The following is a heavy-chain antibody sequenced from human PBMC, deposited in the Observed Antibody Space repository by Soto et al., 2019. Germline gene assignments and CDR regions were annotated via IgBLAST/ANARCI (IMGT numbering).Heavy chain of an antibody. V-gene: IGHV3-9*01. CDR3: AKDSSSSSSDYYYYYMDV. Sequence: PGGSLRLSCAASGFTFDDYAMHWVRQAPGKGLEWVSGISWNSGSIGYADSVKGRFTISRDNAKNSLYLQMNSLRAEDTALYYCAKDSSSSSSDYYYYYMDVWGKGTTVTV. CDR2: ISWNSGSI. CDR1: GFTFDDYA. J-gene: IGHJ6*03. D-gene: IGHD6-6*01.